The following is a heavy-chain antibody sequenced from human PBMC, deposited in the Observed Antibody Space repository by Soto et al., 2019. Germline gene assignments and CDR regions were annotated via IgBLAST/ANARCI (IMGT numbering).Heavy chain of an antibody. CDR2: ISGSGSNT. Sequence: HPGGSLRLSCEASGFTFRSHDMSWVRQAPGKELEWVATISGSGSNTHYTDSVKGRFIISKDNAKNTMYLQMDSLRAEDTAVYYCARDKVVGRTLTTHYYYGLDVWGQGTSVTVSS. D-gene: IGHD2-15*01. J-gene: IGHJ6*02. CDR1: GFTFRSHD. CDR3: ARDKVVGRTLTTHYYYGLDV. V-gene: IGHV3-23*01.